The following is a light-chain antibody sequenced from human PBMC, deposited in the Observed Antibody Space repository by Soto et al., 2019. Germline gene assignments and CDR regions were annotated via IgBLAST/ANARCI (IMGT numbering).Light chain of an antibody. J-gene: IGKJ4*01. V-gene: IGKV3-15*01. CDR3: QQYKNGSALT. CDR1: QRVSTN. Sequence: EIAMTQFPATLSVSPGERAPLPCRASQRVSTNLAWYQQKPGQAPRLLIYGASTRATGIPARFSGSGSGTEFTLTISSLQSEDSAVYYCQQYKNGSALTFGGGTKVDI. CDR2: GAS.